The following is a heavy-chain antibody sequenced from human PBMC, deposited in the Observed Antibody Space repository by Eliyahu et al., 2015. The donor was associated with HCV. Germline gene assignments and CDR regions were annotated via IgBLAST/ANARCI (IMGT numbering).Heavy chain of an antibody. V-gene: IGHV4-34*01. J-gene: IGHJ4*02. Sequence: QVQLQQWGAGLLKPSETLSLTCAVYGGSFSGYYWSWIRQSPGKGLEWIAEINHSGGTNYNPSLKXRLTISVDTSSNQFSLKLSSVTAADTAVYYCARGGIADRLQNWGQGTLVTVSS. CDR3: ARGGIADRLQN. CDR2: INHSGGT. CDR1: GGSFSGYY. D-gene: IGHD6-6*01.